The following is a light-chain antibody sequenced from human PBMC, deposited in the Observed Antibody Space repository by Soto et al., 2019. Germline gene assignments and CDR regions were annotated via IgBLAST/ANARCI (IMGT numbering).Light chain of an antibody. J-gene: IGKJ1*01. Sequence: DIQMTQSPSTLSASVGDRVTITCRASQGISSWLAWYQQKPGKGPKLLIYDASSLESGVQSRFSGSGYGKEFTLTISSVQPDDFATYFCQQYNSYSVTFGQGTQVESK. CDR1: QGISSW. V-gene: IGKV1-5*01. CDR2: DAS. CDR3: QQYNSYSVT.